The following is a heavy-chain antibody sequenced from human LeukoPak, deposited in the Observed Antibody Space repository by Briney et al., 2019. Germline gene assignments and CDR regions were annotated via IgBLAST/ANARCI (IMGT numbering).Heavy chain of an antibody. CDR3: ARDSHSLRWYL. V-gene: IGHV4-59*01. CDR1: GGSISDYY. D-gene: IGHD3-10*01. J-gene: IGHJ2*01. CDR2: ISYSGST. Sequence: KSSETLSLTCSVSGGSISDYYWSWLRQPPGKGLEWIGYISYSGSTSYSPSLKGRVTISMDTSKNQFSLNVISVTAADTAVYYRARDSHSLRWYLWGRGTLVTVSS.